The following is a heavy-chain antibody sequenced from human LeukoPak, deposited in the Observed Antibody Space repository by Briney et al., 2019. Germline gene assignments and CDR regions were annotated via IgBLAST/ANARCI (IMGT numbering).Heavy chain of an antibody. CDR2: ISYDGSNK. D-gene: IGHD7-27*01. J-gene: IGHJ5*02. Sequence: GRSLRLSCAASGFTFSSYAMHWVRQAPGKGLEWVAVISYDGSNKYYADSVKGRFTISRDNSKNTLYLQMNSLRAEDTAVYYCAKFNWGSWFDPWGQGTLVTVSS. CDR3: AKFNWGSWFDP. CDR1: GFTFSSYA. V-gene: IGHV3-30-3*02.